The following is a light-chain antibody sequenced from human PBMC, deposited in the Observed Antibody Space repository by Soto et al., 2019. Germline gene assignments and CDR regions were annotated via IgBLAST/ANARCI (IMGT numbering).Light chain of an antibody. Sequence: DIQMTQSPSTLSASVGDRVTITCRASQSISSWLAWYQQKPGKAPKLLIYKASSLESGVPSRFSGSGSGTEFTLTISSLQPDEFATYYCQQFNNYPWTFGQGTKGEIK. CDR2: KAS. CDR1: QSISSW. V-gene: IGKV1-5*03. J-gene: IGKJ1*01. CDR3: QQFNNYPWT.